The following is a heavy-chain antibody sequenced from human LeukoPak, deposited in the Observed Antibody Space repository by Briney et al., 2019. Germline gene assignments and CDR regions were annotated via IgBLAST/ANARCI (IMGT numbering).Heavy chain of an antibody. D-gene: IGHD2/OR15-2a*01. Sequence: ASVKVSCKASGGTFSSCAISWVRQAPGQGLEWMGRIIPIFGTANYAQKFQGRVTITTDESTSTAYMELSSLRSEDTAVYYCAVLWTQNGVVDYWGQGTLVTVSS. CDR2: IIPIFGTA. J-gene: IGHJ4*02. V-gene: IGHV1-69*05. CDR1: GGTFSSCA. CDR3: AVLWTQNGVVDY.